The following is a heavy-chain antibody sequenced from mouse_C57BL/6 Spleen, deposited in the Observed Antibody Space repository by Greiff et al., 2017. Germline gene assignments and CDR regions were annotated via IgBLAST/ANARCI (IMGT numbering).Heavy chain of an antibody. D-gene: IGHD1-1*01. V-gene: IGHV5-6*01. CDR3: ARDDYYGSSPYYFDD. CDR1: GFTFSSYG. Sequence: EVKLVESGGDLVKPGGSLKLSCAASGFTFSSYGMSWVRQTPDKRLEWVATISRGGSYTYYPDSVKGRFTISRDNAKNNLYLQMSHLKSEDTAMYYCARDDYYGSSPYYFDDWGQGTTLTVSS. CDR2: ISRGGSYT. J-gene: IGHJ2*01.